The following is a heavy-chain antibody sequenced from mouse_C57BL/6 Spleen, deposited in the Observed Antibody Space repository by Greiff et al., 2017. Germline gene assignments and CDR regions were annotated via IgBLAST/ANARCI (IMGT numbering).Heavy chain of an antibody. V-gene: IGHV1-82*01. D-gene: IGHD1-1*01. J-gene: IGHJ2*01. CDR1: GYAFSSSW. CDR3: ATKGDYYYGSSYVY. Sequence: QVQLKESGPELVKPGASVKISCKASGYAFSSSWMNWVKQRPGKGLEWIGRIYPGDGDTNYNGKFKGKATLTADKSSSTAYMQLSSLTSEDSAVYFCATKGDYYYGSSYVYWGQGTTLTVSS. CDR2: IYPGDGDT.